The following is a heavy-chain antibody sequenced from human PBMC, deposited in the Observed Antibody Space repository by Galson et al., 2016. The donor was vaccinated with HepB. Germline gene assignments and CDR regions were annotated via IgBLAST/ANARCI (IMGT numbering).Heavy chain of an antibody. V-gene: IGHV4-31*03. J-gene: IGHJ5*02. Sequence: TLSLTCTVSGGSISSGYYYWNWIRQYPGKGLEWIGYIYYSGSTYYNASLKSRLNISVDTSKNQFSLKLSSVTAADTAVYYCARATHYDSREGFDPWGQGTLVTVSS. CDR3: ARATHYDSREGFDP. CDR2: IYYSGST. D-gene: IGHD3-22*01. CDR1: GGSISSGYYY.